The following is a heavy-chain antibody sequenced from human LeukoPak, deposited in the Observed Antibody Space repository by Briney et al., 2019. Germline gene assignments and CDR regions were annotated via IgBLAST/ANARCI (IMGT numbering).Heavy chain of an antibody. CDR3: TTPYHNGGYLVY. D-gene: IGHD3-22*01. J-gene: IGHJ4*02. V-gene: IGHV3-15*01. CDR1: GFTFRNAW. CDR2: LKSKTDGGTT. Sequence: PGGSLRLSCAASGFTFRNAWMSWVRQAPGKGLEWVGRLKSKTDGGTTDYAAPVKGRFTISRDDSKNTLYLEMNSLKTEDTAVYYCTTPYHNGGYLVYWGQGTLVTVSS.